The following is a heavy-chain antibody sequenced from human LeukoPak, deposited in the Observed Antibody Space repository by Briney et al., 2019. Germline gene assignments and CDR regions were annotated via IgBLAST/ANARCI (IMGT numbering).Heavy chain of an antibody. D-gene: IGHD3-16*01. CDR3: TKGQLWASGRAFDI. CDR1: GFTFSSYA. CDR2: ISYDGSNK. Sequence: PGGSLRLSCAASGFTFSSYAMHWVRQAPGKGLEWVAVISYDGSNKYYADSVKGRFTISRDNSKNTLYLQMNNLRPEDTAVYYCTKGQLWASGRAFDIWGQGTMVTVSS. J-gene: IGHJ3*02. V-gene: IGHV3-30-3*01.